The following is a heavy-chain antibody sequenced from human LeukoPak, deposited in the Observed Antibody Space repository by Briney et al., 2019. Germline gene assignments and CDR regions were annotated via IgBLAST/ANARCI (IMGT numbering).Heavy chain of an antibody. CDR3: ARIGGIGGDYFDY. J-gene: IGHJ4*02. D-gene: IGHD1-26*01. V-gene: IGHV4-59*01. Sequence: SETLSLTCTVSGGSISSYYWSWIRQPPGKGLEWIGYIYYSGSTNYNPSLKSRVTISVDTSKNQFSLKLSSETAADTAVYYCARIGGIGGDYFDYWGQGTLVTVSS. CDR1: GGSISSYY. CDR2: IYYSGST.